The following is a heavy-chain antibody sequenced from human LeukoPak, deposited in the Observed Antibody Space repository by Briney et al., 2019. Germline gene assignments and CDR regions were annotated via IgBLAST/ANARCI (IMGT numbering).Heavy chain of an antibody. CDR2: IYTSGST. V-gene: IGHV4-4*07. J-gene: IGHJ4*02. Sequence: PSEALSLTCTVSGGSISSYYWSWIRQPAGKGLEWIGRIYTSGSTNYNPSLKSRVTISVDKSENQFSLKLSSVTAADTAVYYCARGRIAAFDYWGQGTLVTVSS. D-gene: IGHD6-6*01. CDR3: ARGRIAAFDY. CDR1: GGSISSYY.